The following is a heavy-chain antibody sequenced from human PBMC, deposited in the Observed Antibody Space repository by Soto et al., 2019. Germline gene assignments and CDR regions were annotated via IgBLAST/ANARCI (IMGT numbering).Heavy chain of an antibody. CDR2: ISSSSSYI. Sequence: GGSLRLSCAASGFTFSSYSMNWVRQAPGKGLEWVSSISSSSSYIYYADSVKGRFTISRDNAKNSLYLQMNSLRAEDTAVYYCARGPWFGELLSGYYYGMDVWGQGTTVTVPS. CDR3: ARGPWFGELLSGYYYGMDV. D-gene: IGHD3-10*01. J-gene: IGHJ6*02. CDR1: GFTFSSYS. V-gene: IGHV3-21*01.